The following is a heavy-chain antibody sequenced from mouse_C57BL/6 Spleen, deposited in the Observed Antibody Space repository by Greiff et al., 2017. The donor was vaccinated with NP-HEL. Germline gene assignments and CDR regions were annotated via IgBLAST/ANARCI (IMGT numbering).Heavy chain of an antibody. V-gene: IGHV5-6*02. CDR3: ARQYYGSSLYWYFDV. CDR2: ISSGGSYT. J-gene: IGHJ1*03. Sequence: EVMLVESGGDLVKPGGSLKLSCAASGFTFSSYGMSWVRQTPDKRLEWVATISSGGSYTYYPDSVKGRFTISRDNAKNTLYLQMSSLKSEDTAMYYCARQYYGSSLYWYFDVWGTGTTVTVSS. CDR1: GFTFSSYG. D-gene: IGHD1-1*01.